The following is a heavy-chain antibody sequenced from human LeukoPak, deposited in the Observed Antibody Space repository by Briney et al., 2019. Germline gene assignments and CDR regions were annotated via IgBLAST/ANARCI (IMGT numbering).Heavy chain of an antibody. CDR1: GGSFSGYY. CDR2: INHSGST. Sequence: PSETLSLTCAVYGGSFSGYYWSWIRQPPGKGLEWIGEINHSGSTNYNPSLKSRVTISVDTSKNQFSLKLSSVTAADTAVYYCARHPAGVGRLQYYYYYMDVWGKGTTVTVSS. D-gene: IGHD4-11*01. J-gene: IGHJ6*03. V-gene: IGHV4-34*01. CDR3: ARHPAGVGRLQYYYYYMDV.